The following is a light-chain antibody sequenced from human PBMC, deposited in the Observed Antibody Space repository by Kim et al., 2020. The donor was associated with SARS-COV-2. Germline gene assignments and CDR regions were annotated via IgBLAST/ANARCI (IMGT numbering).Light chain of an antibody. J-gene: IGLJ1*01. V-gene: IGLV1-44*01. Sequence: ELTQSPSASGTPGQRVTMSCSGSNSNMGIHPVNWYQHLPGMAPKLLIYSNDQRPSGVPDRFSGSKSGTSAPLAISGLQSDDEADYYCAVWDDSLFDYVFGTGTKVTVL. CDR2: SND. CDR3: AVWDDSLFDYV. CDR1: NSNMGIHP.